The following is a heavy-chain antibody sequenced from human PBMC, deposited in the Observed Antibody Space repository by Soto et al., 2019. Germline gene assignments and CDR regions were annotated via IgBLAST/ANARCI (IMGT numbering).Heavy chain of an antibody. D-gene: IGHD2-2*01. Sequence: GGSLRLSCAASGFTFSSYAMSWVRQAPGKGLEWVSAISGSGGSTYYADSVKGRFTISRDNSKNTLYLQMNSLRAEDTAVYYCAKDSINQAHLGYCSSTSCYDSRTKIGMDVWGQGTTVTVSS. CDR2: ISGSGGST. CDR3: AKDSINQAHLGYCSSTSCYDSRTKIGMDV. J-gene: IGHJ6*02. V-gene: IGHV3-23*01. CDR1: GFTFSSYA.